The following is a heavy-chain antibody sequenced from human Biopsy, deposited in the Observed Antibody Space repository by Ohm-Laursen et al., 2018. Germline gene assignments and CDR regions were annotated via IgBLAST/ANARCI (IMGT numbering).Heavy chain of an antibody. V-gene: IGHV3-9*01. CDR1: GFIFDDYA. CDR2: ISWNSVGI. Sequence: SLRLSCTDSGFIFDDYAMHWVRQAPGKGLEWVSGISWNSVGIGYADSVKGRFTISRDNAKNFLYLEMNNLRPEDTALYYCAKIHCSGGSCYPNAFDMWGHGTRVTVS. D-gene: IGHD2-15*01. J-gene: IGHJ3*02. CDR3: AKIHCSGGSCYPNAFDM.